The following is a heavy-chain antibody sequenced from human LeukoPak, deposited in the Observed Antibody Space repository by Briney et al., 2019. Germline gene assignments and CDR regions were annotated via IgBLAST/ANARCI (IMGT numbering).Heavy chain of an antibody. CDR2: IYYSGST. CDR3: ARGPFTREWELPCDY. CDR1: GGSISSYY. Sequence: PSETLSLTCTVSGGSISSYYWSWIRQPPGKGLEWIGYIYYSGSTNYNPSLKSRVTISVDTSKNQFSLKLSSVTAADTAVYYCARGPFTREWELPCDYWGQGTLVTVSS. D-gene: IGHD1-26*01. V-gene: IGHV4-59*12. J-gene: IGHJ4*02.